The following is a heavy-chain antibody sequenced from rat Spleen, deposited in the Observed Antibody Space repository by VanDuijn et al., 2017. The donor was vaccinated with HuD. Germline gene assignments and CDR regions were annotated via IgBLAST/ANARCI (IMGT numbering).Heavy chain of an antibody. D-gene: IGHD1-6*01. V-gene: IGHV5-29*01. J-gene: IGHJ1*01. CDR3: VRQMYTKDYSYWYFDF. CDR1: GFTFIGYG. Sequence: EVQLVESGGGLVQPGRSLKISCTGSGFTFIGYGMAWVRQAPSRGLEWVATIGNEGSRTYYRDSVEGRFTISRNNAKSILYLQMDSLRSDDTVTYYCVRQMYTKDYSYWYFDFWGPGTMVTVSS. CDR2: IGNEGSRT.